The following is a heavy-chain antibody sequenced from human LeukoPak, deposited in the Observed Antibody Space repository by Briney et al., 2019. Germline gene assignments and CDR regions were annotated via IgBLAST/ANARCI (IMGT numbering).Heavy chain of an antibody. CDR2: TYYRSKWYN. Sequence: PSQTLSLTCAISGDSVSSNSAAWNWIRQSPSRGLEWLGRTYYRSKWYNDYAVSVKSRIAINPDTSKNQFSLQLNSVTPEDTAVYYCARGGQWLVRVYFDYWGQGTLVTVSS. CDR3: ARGGQWLVRVYFDY. J-gene: IGHJ4*02. D-gene: IGHD6-19*01. V-gene: IGHV6-1*01. CDR1: GDSVSSNSAA.